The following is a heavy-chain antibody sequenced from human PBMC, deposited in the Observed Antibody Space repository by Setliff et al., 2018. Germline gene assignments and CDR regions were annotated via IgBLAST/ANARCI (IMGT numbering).Heavy chain of an antibody. Sequence: PSETLSLTCTVSGGSISSGDYYWSWIRQPPGKGLEWIGYIYYSGSTYYNPSLKSRVTISVDTSKNQFSLKLSSVTAADTAVYYCARFPYYYGSGSYYTHDYWGQGTLVTV. D-gene: IGHD3-10*01. V-gene: IGHV4-30-4*08. CDR1: GGSISSGDYY. J-gene: IGHJ4*02. CDR3: ARFPYYYGSGSYYTHDY. CDR2: IYYSGST.